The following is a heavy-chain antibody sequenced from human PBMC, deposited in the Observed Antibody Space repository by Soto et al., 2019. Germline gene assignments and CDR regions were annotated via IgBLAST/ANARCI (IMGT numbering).Heavy chain of an antibody. V-gene: IGHV4-59*01. CDR1: GGSISSYY. J-gene: IGHJ3*02. D-gene: IGHD6-19*01. Sequence: SETLSLTCTVSGGSISSYYWSWIRQPPGKGLEWIGYIYYSGSTNYNPSLKSRVTISVDTSKNQFSLKLSSVTAADTAVYYCARDKKRQWLAYDAFDIWGQGTMVT. CDR2: IYYSGST. CDR3: ARDKKRQWLAYDAFDI.